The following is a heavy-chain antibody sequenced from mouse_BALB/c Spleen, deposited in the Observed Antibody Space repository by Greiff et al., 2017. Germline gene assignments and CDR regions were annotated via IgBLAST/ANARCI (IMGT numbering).Heavy chain of an antibody. CDR3: ARSHCYRSSYPYYALDY. Sequence: VQLQQSGPELVKPGASVKVSCKASGYAFTSYNMYWVKQSHGKSLEWIGYIDPYNGGTSYNQKFKGKATLTVDKSSSEAYMHLASLTSGDSAVYYCARSHCYRSSYPYYALDYWGQGTSVTVSS. D-gene: IGHD1-1*01. J-gene: IGHJ4*01. V-gene: IGHV1S135*01. CDR1: GYAFTSYN. CDR2: IDPYNGGT.